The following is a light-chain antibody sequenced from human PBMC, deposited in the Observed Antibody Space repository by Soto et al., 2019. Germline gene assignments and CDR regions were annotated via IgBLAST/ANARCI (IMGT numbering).Light chain of an antibody. CDR2: GAS. J-gene: IGKJ1*01. Sequence: EIVVTQSPGTLSLSPGERATLSCRASQSVSNNYLAWYQQKPGQAPRLLIYGASNRATGIPDGFSGSGSGIDFTLTISRLEPEDFAVYYCQQYGSSGTFGQGTKVEIK. CDR1: QSVSNNY. V-gene: IGKV3-20*01. CDR3: QQYGSSGT.